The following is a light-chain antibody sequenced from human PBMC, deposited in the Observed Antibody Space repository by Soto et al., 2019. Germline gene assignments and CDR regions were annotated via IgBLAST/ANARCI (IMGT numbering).Light chain of an antibody. CDR2: DVS. J-gene: IGKJ5*01. V-gene: IGKV3-15*01. CDR3: QQYNNWPFS. CDR1: QGVTTN. Sequence: EIVMPQSPATLSVSPGEGATLSCRAGQGVTTNFAWYQQKSGQSPRLLIYDVSIRATGVPARFSGTGSETDFTLTISGLQSEDSAVYFCQQYNNWPFSFGQGKRLEIK.